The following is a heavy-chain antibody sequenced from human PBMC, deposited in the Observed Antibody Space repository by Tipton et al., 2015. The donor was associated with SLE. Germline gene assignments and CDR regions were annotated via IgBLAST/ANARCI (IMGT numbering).Heavy chain of an antibody. CDR2: ISAYNGNT. CDR1: GYTFPTNG. J-gene: IGHJ6*02. Sequence: QSGAEVKKPGASVKVSCKASGYTFPTNGVTWVRQAPGQGLEWMGWISAYNGNTNYAQNLQGRVTMTTDTSTNTAYMELRSLRSDDTAVYYCARTGVGYCSGGSCYPTRDGTDVWGQGTTVTVSS. CDR3: ARTGVGYCSGGSCYPTRDGTDV. V-gene: IGHV1-18*01. D-gene: IGHD2-15*01.